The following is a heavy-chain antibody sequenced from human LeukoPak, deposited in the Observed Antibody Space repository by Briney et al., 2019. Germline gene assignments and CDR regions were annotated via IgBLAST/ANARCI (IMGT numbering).Heavy chain of an antibody. Sequence: PGGSLRLSCAASGFTFSNYAMGWVRQAPGKALEWVSAITSGGGTTYYAGSVKGRFTISRDNSKNTLYLQMNSLRAEDTAVYYCARDPPRAAWVLDYWGQGTLVSVSS. D-gene: IGHD6-25*01. CDR1: GFTFSNYA. CDR2: ITSGGGTT. V-gene: IGHV3-23*01. J-gene: IGHJ4*02. CDR3: ARDPPRAAWVLDY.